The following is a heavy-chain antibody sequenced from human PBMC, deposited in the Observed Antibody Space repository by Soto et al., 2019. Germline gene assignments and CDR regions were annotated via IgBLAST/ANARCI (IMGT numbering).Heavy chain of an antibody. CDR3: ASPQGVRGVNRYYYYYGMDV. D-gene: IGHD3-10*01. V-gene: IGHV1-69*13. CDR2: IIPIFGTA. CDR1: GGTFSSYA. J-gene: IGHJ6*02. Sequence: GASVKVSCKASGGTFSSYAISWVRQAPGQGLEWMGGIIPIFGTANYAQKFQGRVTITADESTSTAYMELSSLRSEDTAVYYCASPQGVRGVNRYYYYYGMDVWGQGTTVTVSS.